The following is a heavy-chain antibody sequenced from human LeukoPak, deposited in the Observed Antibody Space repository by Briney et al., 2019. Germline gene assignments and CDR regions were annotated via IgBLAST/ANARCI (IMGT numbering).Heavy chain of an antibody. J-gene: IGHJ4*02. V-gene: IGHV3-7*01. CDR3: ARESFAARWN. CDR2: IKQDGSEK. CDR1: GFSFTTYW. D-gene: IGHD6-6*01. Sequence: GGSLRLSCAASGFSFTTYWMSWVRQAPGKGLEWVANIKQDGSEKDYVDSVKGRFTISRDNAKNSLYLQMNSLTAEDTAVYYCARESFAARWNWGQGTLVTVSS.